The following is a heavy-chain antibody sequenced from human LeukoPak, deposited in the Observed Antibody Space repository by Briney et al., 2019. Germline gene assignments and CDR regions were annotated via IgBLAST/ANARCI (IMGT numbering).Heavy chain of an antibody. CDR1: GGSISSYY. CDR3: ARGVYIAAAQYGY. J-gene: IGHJ4*02. D-gene: IGHD6-13*01. CDR2: IYYSGTT. V-gene: IGHV4-59*01. Sequence: PSETLSLTCTVSGGSISSYYWSWIRQPPGKGLEWIGYIYYSGTTTYNPSLKSRVTISVDTSKNQFSLKLSSVTAADTAVYDCARGVYIAAAQYGYWGQGTLVTVSS.